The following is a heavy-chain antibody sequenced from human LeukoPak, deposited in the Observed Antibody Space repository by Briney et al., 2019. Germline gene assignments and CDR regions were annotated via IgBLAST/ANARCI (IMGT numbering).Heavy chain of an antibody. Sequence: SETLSLTCTVAGGSISSSSYYWGWIRQPPGKGLEWIRSIYYSGSTYYNPSLKRRVTISVDTSKNQFSLKLSSVTAADTAVYYCARGHDFWSGYHLDYWGQGTLVTVSS. CDR3: ARGHDFWSGYHLDY. CDR1: GGSISSSSYY. D-gene: IGHD3-3*01. V-gene: IGHV4-39*07. J-gene: IGHJ4*02. CDR2: IYYSGST.